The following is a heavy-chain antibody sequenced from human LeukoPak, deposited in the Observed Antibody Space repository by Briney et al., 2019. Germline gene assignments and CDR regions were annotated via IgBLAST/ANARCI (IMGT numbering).Heavy chain of an antibody. J-gene: IGHJ6*03. Sequence: GGSLRLSCAASGFTFSSYSMNWVRQAPGKGLEWVSSISSSSSYIYYADSVKGRFTIPRDNAKNSLYLQMNSLRAEDTAVYYCACDKDYYYYMDVWGKGTTVTVSS. CDR3: ACDKDYYYYMDV. V-gene: IGHV3-21*01. CDR2: ISSSSSYI. CDR1: GFTFSSYS.